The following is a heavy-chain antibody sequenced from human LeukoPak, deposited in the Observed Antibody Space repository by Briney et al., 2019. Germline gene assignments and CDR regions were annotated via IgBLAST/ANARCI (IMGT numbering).Heavy chain of an antibody. CDR2: INWNGGST. CDR3: AKERYYYDSSGYYYVHPFDY. Sequence: GGSLRLFCAASGFTFDDYGMSWVRQASGKGLEWVSDINWNGGSTGYADSVKGRFNISRDNAKNSLYLQMNSLRAEDTALYYCAKERYYYDSSGYYYVHPFDYWGQGTLVTVSS. J-gene: IGHJ4*02. D-gene: IGHD3-22*01. V-gene: IGHV3-20*04. CDR1: GFTFDDYG.